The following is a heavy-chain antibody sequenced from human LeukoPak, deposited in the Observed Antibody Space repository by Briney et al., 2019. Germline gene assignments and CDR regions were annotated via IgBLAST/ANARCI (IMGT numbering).Heavy chain of an antibody. CDR1: GFTVSSNY. CDR3: ASSGWLNYFDY. Sequence: GGSLRLSCAASGFTVSSNYMSGVRQAPGKGLEWVSVIYSGGSTYYADSVKGRFTISRDNSKNTLYLQMNSLRAEDTAVYYCASSGWLNYFDYWGQGTLVAVSS. CDR2: IYSGGST. J-gene: IGHJ4*02. D-gene: IGHD6-19*01. V-gene: IGHV3-53*01.